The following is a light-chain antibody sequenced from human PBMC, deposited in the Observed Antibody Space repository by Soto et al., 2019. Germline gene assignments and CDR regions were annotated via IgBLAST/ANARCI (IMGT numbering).Light chain of an antibody. CDR3: MQPLQSWT. Sequence: EIVMTQSPLTLPVTPGEPASISSMSSQSLLYNNTYNYLDWYVQKPGQSPQLLIYLGSNRASGVPDRFSGSGSGTDFTLKISRVEAEDVGVYYCMQPLQSWTFGQGTKVDIK. CDR2: LGS. V-gene: IGKV2-28*01. J-gene: IGKJ1*01. CDR1: QSLLYNNTYNY.